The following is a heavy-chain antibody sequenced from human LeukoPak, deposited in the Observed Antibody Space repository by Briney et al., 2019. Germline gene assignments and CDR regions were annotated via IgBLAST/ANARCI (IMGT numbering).Heavy chain of an antibody. CDR1: GGSISSGGYY. J-gene: IGHJ5*02. V-gene: IGHV4-31*03. CDR2: IYYSGST. D-gene: IGHD1-7*01. Sequence: PSQTLSLTCTVSGGSISSGGYYWSWIRQHPGKGLEWIGYIYYSGSTYYNPSLKSRVTISVDTSKNQFSLKLSSVTAADTAAYYCARITGTTRYDWFDPWGQGTLVTVSS. CDR3: ARITGTTRYDWFDP.